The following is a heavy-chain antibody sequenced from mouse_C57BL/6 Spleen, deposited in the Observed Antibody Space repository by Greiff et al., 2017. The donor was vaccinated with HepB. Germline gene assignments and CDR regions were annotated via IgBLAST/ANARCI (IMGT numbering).Heavy chain of an antibody. CDR3: AREGGTPYYFDY. CDR2: IYPGDGDT. Sequence: VQLQQSGAELVKPGASVKISCKASGYAFSSYWMNWVKQRPGEGLEWIGQIYPGDGDTNFNGKFKGKATLTADKSSSTAYMQLSSLTSEDSAVYFCAREGGTPYYFDYWGQGTTLTVSS. D-gene: IGHD3-3*01. J-gene: IGHJ2*01. V-gene: IGHV1-80*01. CDR1: GYAFSSYW.